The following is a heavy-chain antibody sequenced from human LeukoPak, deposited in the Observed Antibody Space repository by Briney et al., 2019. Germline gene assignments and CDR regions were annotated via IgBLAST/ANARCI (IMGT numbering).Heavy chain of an antibody. Sequence: GPLHLSCAAPGFTISSNYMKWVRQAPGEGLKWVSVIYSGGTTYYADSVKGLFTISRNNSKNTLYLQMNSLRAEDTAVYYCARGANYYDRSGYYSGQAVDIWGQGTMVTVSS. CDR1: GFTISSNY. CDR2: IYSGGTT. CDR3: ARGANYYDRSGYYSGQAVDI. D-gene: IGHD3-22*01. J-gene: IGHJ3*02. V-gene: IGHV3-53*01.